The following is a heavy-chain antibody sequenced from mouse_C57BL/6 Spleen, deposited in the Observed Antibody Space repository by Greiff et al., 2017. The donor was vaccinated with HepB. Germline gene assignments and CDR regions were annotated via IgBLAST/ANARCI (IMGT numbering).Heavy chain of an antibody. Sequence: EVQLVESGGGLVKPGGSLKLSCAASGFTFSSYAMSWVRQTPEKRLEWVATISDGGSYTYYPDNVKGRFTISRDNAKNNLYLQMSHLKSEDTAMYYCASGSDFDYWGQGTTLTVSS. D-gene: IGHD1-1*01. CDR1: GFTFSSYA. CDR2: ISDGGSYT. V-gene: IGHV5-4*01. J-gene: IGHJ2*01. CDR3: ASGSDFDY.